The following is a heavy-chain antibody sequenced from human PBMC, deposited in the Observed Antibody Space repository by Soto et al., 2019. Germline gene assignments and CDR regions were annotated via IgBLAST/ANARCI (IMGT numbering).Heavy chain of an antibody. Sequence: QVQLQESGPGLVKPSQTLSLTCTVSGGSISSGGYYWSWIRQHPGKGLEWIGYIYYSGSTYYNPSLKSRFTISVATSKNQFSLKLSSVTAADTAVYYCAASCVGCGGFNYYGMDVWGQGTTVTVSS. J-gene: IGHJ6*02. CDR3: AASCVGCGGFNYYGMDV. CDR1: GGSISSGGYY. CDR2: IYYSGST. D-gene: IGHD2-21*01. V-gene: IGHV4-31*03.